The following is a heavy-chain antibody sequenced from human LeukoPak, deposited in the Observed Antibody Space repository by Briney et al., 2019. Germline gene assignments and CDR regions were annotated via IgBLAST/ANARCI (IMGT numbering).Heavy chain of an antibody. J-gene: IGHJ4*02. D-gene: IGHD2-2*01. CDR1: GFTFNNYT. Sequence: PGGSLRLSCVASGFTFNNYTMRWVRQAPGKGLEWVSAISGSGDSTYYADSVKGRFTISRDNAKNSLYLQMNSLRAEDTALYHCAKDQYASLGASLDYWGQGTLVTVSS. CDR2: ISGSGDST. V-gene: IGHV3-23*01. CDR3: AKDQYASLGASLDY.